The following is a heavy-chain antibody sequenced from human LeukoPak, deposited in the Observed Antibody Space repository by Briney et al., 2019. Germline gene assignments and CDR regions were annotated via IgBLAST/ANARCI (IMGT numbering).Heavy chain of an antibody. CDR3: ASHYGDYVWGNF. CDR2: ISDSGTIM. J-gene: IGHJ4*02. V-gene: IGHV3-48*03. CDR1: GFTFSRYE. D-gene: IGHD4-17*01. Sequence: GGSLRLSCAASGFTFSRYEMNWVRQAPGKGLEWVSYISDSGTIMSYADSVKGRFTISRDNAKNSLYLQMNSLRAEDTAVYYCASHYGDYVWGNFWGQGTLVTASS.